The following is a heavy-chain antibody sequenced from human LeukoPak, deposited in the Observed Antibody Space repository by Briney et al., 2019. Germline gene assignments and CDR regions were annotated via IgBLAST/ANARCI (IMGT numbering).Heavy chain of an antibody. CDR1: GFIFSTYN. D-gene: IGHD5-18*01. J-gene: IGHJ4*02. CDR3: ARVHDTAMGHFDF. CDR2: SSSSGTYI. Sequence: GGSLRLSCAASGFIFSTYNMNWVRQAPGKGLEWVSSSSSSGTYIYYADSVKGRFTISRDNAKNSVYLHMTSLRAEDTAMYYCARVHDTAMGHFDFWGQGTLVTVSS. V-gene: IGHV3-21*01.